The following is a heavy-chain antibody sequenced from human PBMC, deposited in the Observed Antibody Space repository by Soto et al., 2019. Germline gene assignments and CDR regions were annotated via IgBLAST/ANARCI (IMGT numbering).Heavy chain of an antibody. J-gene: IGHJ4*02. V-gene: IGHV3-21*06. CDR1: WFTFTRYS. CDR3: ARESEDLTSNFDY. Sequence: VGSLRLSCAASWFTFTRYSMNWVRQAPGKGLEWVSSISSTTNYIYYGDSMKGRFTISRDNAKNSLYLEMNSLRAEDTAVYYCARESEDLTSNFDYWGQGTLVTVSS. CDR2: ISSTTNYI.